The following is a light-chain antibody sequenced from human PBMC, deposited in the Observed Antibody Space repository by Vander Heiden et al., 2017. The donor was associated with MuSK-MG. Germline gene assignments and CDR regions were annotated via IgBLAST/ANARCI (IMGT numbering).Light chain of an antibody. CDR3: SSYTSSSTLVV. CDR1: SSDVGGYNY. V-gene: IGLV2-14*03. J-gene: IGLJ2*01. CDR2: DVS. Sequence: QSALTQPASVSRSPVRSITISCTGTSSDVGGYNYVSWYQQHPGKAPKLMIYDVSNRPSGVSNRFSGSKSGNTASLTISGLQAEDEADYYCSSYTSSSTLVVFGGGTKLTVL.